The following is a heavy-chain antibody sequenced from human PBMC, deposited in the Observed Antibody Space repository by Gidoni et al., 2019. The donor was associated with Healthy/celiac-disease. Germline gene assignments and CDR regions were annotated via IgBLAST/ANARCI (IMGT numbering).Heavy chain of an antibody. V-gene: IGHV4-34*01. CDR2: IHHSGST. J-gene: IGHJ1*01. CDR3: ARVIQYSSGWYLTRRTEYFQH. CDR1: GGSFNDYY. Sequence: QVQLQQWGAGLLKPSETLSLTCAVYGGSFNDYYWSWIRQPPGKGLEWIGEIHHSGSTNYNPSLKSRVTISVDTSKNQFSLKLSSVTAADTAVYYCARVIQYSSGWYLTRRTEYFQHWGQGTLVTVSS. D-gene: IGHD6-19*01.